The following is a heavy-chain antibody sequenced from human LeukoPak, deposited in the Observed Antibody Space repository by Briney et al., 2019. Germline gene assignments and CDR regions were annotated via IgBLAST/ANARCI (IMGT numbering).Heavy chain of an antibody. Sequence: GGSLRLSCSASGFTFSSYAMHWVRQAPGKGLEYVSFISNNGRTIHYAACVRGRFTISRDNSKNKLYLQMSSLRVEDMAVYHCVKDLSGSYSFDYWGLGTLVTVSS. J-gene: IGHJ4*02. CDR1: GFTFSSYA. CDR3: VKDLSGSYSFDY. CDR2: ISNNGRTI. D-gene: IGHD1-26*01. V-gene: IGHV3-64D*06.